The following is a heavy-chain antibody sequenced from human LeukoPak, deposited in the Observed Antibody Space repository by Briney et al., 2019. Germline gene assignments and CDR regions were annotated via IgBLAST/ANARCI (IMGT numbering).Heavy chain of an antibody. J-gene: IGHJ4*02. CDR3: ARLWFGELWDY. D-gene: IGHD3-10*01. CDR2: ISYDGSKN. CDR1: GFTFSGFG. V-gene: IGHV3-30-3*01. Sequence: PGGSLRLSCAASGFTFSGFGMHWVRQAPGKGLEWVALISYDGSKNYYADSVKGRFTISRDNSENTLFLQMNSLRAEDTAVYYCARLWFGELWDYWGQGTLVTVSS.